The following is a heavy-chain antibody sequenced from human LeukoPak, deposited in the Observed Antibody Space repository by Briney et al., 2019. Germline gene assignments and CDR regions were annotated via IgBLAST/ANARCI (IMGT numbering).Heavy chain of an antibody. D-gene: IGHD6-6*01. Sequence: PGGSLRLSCAASGFSFSTYWMHWVRQAPGEGLVWVSRISNDGTTTIYADSVKGRFTISRDNAKNTLYLQMDSLRAEDTAVYYCTRRVDATRRYDPWGQGTLVTVSS. J-gene: IGHJ5*02. V-gene: IGHV3-74*01. CDR3: TRRVDATRRYDP. CDR1: GFSFSTYW. CDR2: ISNDGTTT.